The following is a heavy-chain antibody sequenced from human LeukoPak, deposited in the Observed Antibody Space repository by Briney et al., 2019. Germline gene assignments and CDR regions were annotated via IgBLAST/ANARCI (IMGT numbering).Heavy chain of an antibody. Sequence: GESLQISCKGSGYLFTSYWIGWVRQMPGKGLEWMGIIYPGDSDTRYSPSFQGQVTISADKSISTAYLQWSSLKASDTAMYYCARQGVYSNYYYYYMDVWGKGTTVTVSS. CDR1: GYLFTSYW. CDR3: ARQGVYSNYYYYYMDV. J-gene: IGHJ6*03. CDR2: IYPGDSDT. V-gene: IGHV5-51*01. D-gene: IGHD4-11*01.